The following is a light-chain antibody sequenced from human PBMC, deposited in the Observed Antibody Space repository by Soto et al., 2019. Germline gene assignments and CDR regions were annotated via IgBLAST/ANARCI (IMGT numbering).Light chain of an antibody. Sequence: QSALTQPASVSGSPGQSITISFTGTSGDVGGYNYVSWYQQHPVKAPKLMIYDVSNRPSGVSNRFSGSKSGNAASLTISGLQAEDEADYYCSSYTSSSTLVFGGGTKLTVL. J-gene: IGLJ2*01. CDR1: SGDVGGYNY. CDR2: DVS. CDR3: SSYTSSSTLV. V-gene: IGLV2-14*01.